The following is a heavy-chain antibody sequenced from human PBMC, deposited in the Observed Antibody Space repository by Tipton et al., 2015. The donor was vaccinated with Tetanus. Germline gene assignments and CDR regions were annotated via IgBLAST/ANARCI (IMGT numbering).Heavy chain of an antibody. V-gene: IGHV3-21*06. Sequence: SLRLSCAASGFSFSTYSMNWVRQAPGKGLEWVSSISAKSTYTYYADSMKGRLTISRDNAKNSLYLQVSSLRAEDTAVYYCARGPFDSGGYYFDFWGPGALVTVS. CDR1: GFSFSTYS. D-gene: IGHD3-22*01. CDR2: ISAKSTYT. J-gene: IGHJ4*02. CDR3: ARGPFDSGGYYFDF.